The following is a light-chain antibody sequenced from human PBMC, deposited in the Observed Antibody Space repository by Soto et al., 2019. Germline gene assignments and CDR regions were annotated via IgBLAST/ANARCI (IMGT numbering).Light chain of an antibody. Sequence: EIVLTQSPGTLSLSPGERATLSCRASQSVSSSYLAWYQQKPGQAPRLLIYDASKATGIPDSFSGSGSGTDFTLPITRLEPEDFAVYYCQHYGTSALFGPGTKVDI. CDR1: QSVSSSY. J-gene: IGKJ3*01. CDR2: DAS. V-gene: IGKV3-20*01. CDR3: QHYGTSAL.